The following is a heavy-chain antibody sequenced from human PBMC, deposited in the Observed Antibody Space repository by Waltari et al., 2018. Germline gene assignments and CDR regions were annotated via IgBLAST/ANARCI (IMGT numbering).Heavy chain of an antibody. CDR1: GGCFSGHY. V-gene: IGHV4-34*01. CDR3: ARGREDYYYYYMDV. CDR2: INHSGST. J-gene: IGHJ6*03. Sequence: VQLQQWGAGLLKPSETLSLTCAVDGGCFSGHYSTWVRQPPGKGLEWIGEINHSGSTNYNPSLKSRVTISVDTSKNQFSLKLSSVTAADTAVYYCARGREDYYYYYMDVWGKGTTVTVSS.